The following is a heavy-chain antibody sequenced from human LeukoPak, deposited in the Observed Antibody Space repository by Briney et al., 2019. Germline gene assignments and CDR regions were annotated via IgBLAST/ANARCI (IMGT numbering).Heavy chain of an antibody. CDR1: GFTFGTYT. Sequence: GSLRLSCSASGFTFGTYTMHWIRQAPGKGLEWVAVIWYDGSNKYYADSVKGRFTISRDNSKNTLYLQMNSLRAEDTAVYYCARDTQYSGSYCDYWGQGTLVTVSS. D-gene: IGHD1-26*01. CDR2: IWYDGSNK. V-gene: IGHV3-33*08. CDR3: ARDTQYSGSYCDY. J-gene: IGHJ4*02.